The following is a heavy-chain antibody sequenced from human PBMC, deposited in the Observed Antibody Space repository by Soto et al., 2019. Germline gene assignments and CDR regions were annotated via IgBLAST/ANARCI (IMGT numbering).Heavy chain of an antibody. D-gene: IGHD6-13*01. CDR2: INPNSGGT. CDR1: GYTFTGYY. J-gene: IGHJ6*02. V-gene: IGHV1-2*04. Sequence: ASVKVSCKASGYTFTGYYMHWVRQAPGQGLEWMGWINPNSGGTNYAQKFQGWVTMTRDTSISTAYMELSRLRSDDTAVYYCARDRQGGAAADEYYYYGMDVWGQGTTVTVSS. CDR3: ARDRQGGAAADEYYYYGMDV.